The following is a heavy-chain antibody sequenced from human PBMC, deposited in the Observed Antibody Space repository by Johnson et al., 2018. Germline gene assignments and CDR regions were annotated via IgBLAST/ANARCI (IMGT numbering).Heavy chain of an antibody. V-gene: IGHV3-11*04. CDR1: GFTFSDYY. CDR3: AGGRYYDWRGAFDI. Sequence: QVQLVQSGGGSVQPGGSLRLSCAASGFTFSDYYMSWIRQAPGKGLEWVSYISSSGSTIYYADSVKGRFTISRDNAKNSLYLQMNSRGAEDTAVYYCAGGRYYDWRGAFDIWGQGTMVTVSS. D-gene: IGHD3-22*01. CDR2: ISSSGSTI. J-gene: IGHJ3*02.